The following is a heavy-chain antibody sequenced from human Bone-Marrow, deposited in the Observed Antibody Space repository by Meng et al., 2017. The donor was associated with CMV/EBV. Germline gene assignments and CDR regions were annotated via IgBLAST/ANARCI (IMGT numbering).Heavy chain of an antibody. V-gene: IGHV3-21*03. Sequence: GGSLRLSCTASGFTFGDYAMSWVRQAPGKGLEWVSSISSSSSYIYYADSVKGRFTISRDNAKNSLYLQMNSLRAEDTAVYYCARDRSSYDFWSGYHTYYYYYGMDVWGQGTTVTVSS. J-gene: IGHJ6*02. D-gene: IGHD3-3*01. CDR2: ISSSSSYI. CDR3: ARDRSSYDFWSGYHTYYYYYGMDV. CDR1: GFTFGDYA.